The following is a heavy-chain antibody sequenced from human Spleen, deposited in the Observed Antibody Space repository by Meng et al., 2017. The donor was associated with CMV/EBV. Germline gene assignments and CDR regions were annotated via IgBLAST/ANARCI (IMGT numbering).Heavy chain of an antibody. D-gene: IGHD6-13*01. Sequence: SETLSLTCAVYNGPFSGYYWTWIRQPPGKGLEWIGEIDHSGSTNYNPSLKSRVTTSVDMSKNQFSLKLSSVTAADTAVYYCAREKGAAGTYYYYYYGMDVWGQGTAVTVSS. CDR3: AREKGAAGTYYYYYYGMDV. CDR2: IDHSGST. J-gene: IGHJ6*02. V-gene: IGHV4-34*01. CDR1: NGPFSGYY.